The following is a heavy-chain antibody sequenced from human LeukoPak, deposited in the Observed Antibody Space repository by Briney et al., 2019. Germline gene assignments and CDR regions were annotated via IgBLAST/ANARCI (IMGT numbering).Heavy chain of an antibody. J-gene: IGHJ6*02. D-gene: IGHD2-2*01. CDR1: GDSVSSNSAA. CDR3: ARRARYCSSTSCEYYYYGMDV. Sequence: SQTLSLTCAISGDSVSSNSAAWDWIRQSPSRGLEWLGMTYYRFKWYNDYAVSVKSRITINPDTSKNQFSLQLNSVTPEDTAVYYCARRARYCSSTSCEYYYYGMDVWGQGTTVTVSS. V-gene: IGHV6-1*01. CDR2: TYYRFKWYN.